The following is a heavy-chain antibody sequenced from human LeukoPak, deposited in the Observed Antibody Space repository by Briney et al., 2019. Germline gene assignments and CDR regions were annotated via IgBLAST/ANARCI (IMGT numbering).Heavy chain of an antibody. J-gene: IGHJ4*02. D-gene: IGHD5-12*01. CDR2: IYPGDSDT. V-gene: IGHV5-51*01. Sequence: GESLKISCKGSGYTFPKYWIALVRQMPGKGLEWVGIIYPGDSDTRYSPSFRGQVTISVDKSSTTAYLQWTSLKAPDTAMYYCARHFGYSGYDGDYWGQGTRVTVSS. CDR1: GYTFPKYW. CDR3: ARHFGYSGYDGDY.